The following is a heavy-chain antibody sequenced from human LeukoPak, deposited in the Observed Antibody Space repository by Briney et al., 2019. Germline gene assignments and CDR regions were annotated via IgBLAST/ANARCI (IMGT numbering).Heavy chain of an antibody. CDR3: ARGGCGGDCYWGYYYYGMDV. CDR2: IYYSGSP. CDR1: GGSISSYY. Sequence: PSETLSLTCPVSGGSISSYYWSWIRQLPGKVLGWIGYIYYSGSPNSNPSLKSRVTISVDTSKNQFSLKLSSVTAADTAVYYCARGGCGGDCYWGYYYYGMDVWGQGTTVTVSS. V-gene: IGHV4-59*01. D-gene: IGHD2-21*02. J-gene: IGHJ6*02.